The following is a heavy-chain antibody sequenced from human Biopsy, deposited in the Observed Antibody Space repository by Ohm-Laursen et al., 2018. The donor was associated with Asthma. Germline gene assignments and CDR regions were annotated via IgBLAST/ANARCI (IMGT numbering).Heavy chain of an antibody. D-gene: IGHD2-2*01. Sequence: GASVKVSCKASGGTFSSNSINWVRQAPGQGLEWMGWIIPIFGPTNYAQKFQGRVTISADDSTSTAYMELSSLSSEYTALYYCARGPEYVRSSGALDYWGQGTLVTVSS. CDR1: GGTFSSNS. CDR2: IIPIFGPT. CDR3: ARGPEYVRSSGALDY. V-gene: IGHV1-69*13. J-gene: IGHJ4*02.